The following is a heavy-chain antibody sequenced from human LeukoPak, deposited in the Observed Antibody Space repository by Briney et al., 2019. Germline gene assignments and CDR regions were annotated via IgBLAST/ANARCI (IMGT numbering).Heavy chain of an antibody. CDR3: ARHGILTGGVDY. J-gene: IGHJ4*02. V-gene: IGHV4-39*01. CDR1: GGSIRSTSYY. D-gene: IGHD3-9*01. Sequence: PSETLSLTCTVSGGSIRSTSYYWGWIRQPPGKGLEWIGSISYSGSTYYNPSLKSRVTISVDTSKNQFSLKLSSVTAADTAVYYCARHGILTGGVDYWGQGTLVTVSS. CDR2: ISYSGST.